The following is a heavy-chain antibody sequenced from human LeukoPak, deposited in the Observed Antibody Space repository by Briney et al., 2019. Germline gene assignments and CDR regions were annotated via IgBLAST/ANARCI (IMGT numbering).Heavy chain of an antibody. CDR2: IYTGGIT. Sequence: GGSLRLSCAASGFSISSHFMTWVRQAPERGLEWVSVIYTGGITHYADSVAGRFTISRDISKNNLYLQMNNLRVENTAVYYCARDQVTSGGGLDYWGQGTLVIVSS. D-gene: IGHD4-11*01. CDR1: GFSISSHF. J-gene: IGHJ4*02. CDR3: ARDQVTSGGGLDY. V-gene: IGHV3-53*01.